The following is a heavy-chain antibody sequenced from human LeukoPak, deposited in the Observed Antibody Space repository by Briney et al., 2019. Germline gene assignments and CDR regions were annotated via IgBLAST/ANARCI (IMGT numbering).Heavy chain of an antibody. J-gene: IGHJ6*02. CDR2: ISSSSSYI. CDR3: ARDMGPYDFWSGYYGEDGMDV. V-gene: IGHV3-21*01. CDR1: GFTFSSYS. D-gene: IGHD3-3*01. Sequence: GGSLRLSCAASGFTFSSYSMNWVRQAPGKGLEWVSSISSSSSYIYYADSVKGRFTISRDNAKNSLYLQMSSLRAEDTAVYYCARDMGPYDFWSGYYGEDGMDVWGQGTTVTVSS.